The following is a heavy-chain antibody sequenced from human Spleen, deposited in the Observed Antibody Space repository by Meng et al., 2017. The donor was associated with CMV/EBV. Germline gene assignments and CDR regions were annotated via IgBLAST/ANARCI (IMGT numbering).Heavy chain of an antibody. J-gene: IGHJ4*02. CDR3: ARRKNNWNHPFDY. Sequence: ASVKVSCKASGYTFTGYYMHWVRQAPGQGLEWMGWINPNSGGTKYAQKFQGRVTMTRDTSISTAYMELSRLRSDDTAVYYCARRKNNWNHPFDYWGQGTLVTVSS. V-gene: IGHV1-2*02. D-gene: IGHD1-14*01. CDR2: INPNSGGT. CDR1: GYTFTGYY.